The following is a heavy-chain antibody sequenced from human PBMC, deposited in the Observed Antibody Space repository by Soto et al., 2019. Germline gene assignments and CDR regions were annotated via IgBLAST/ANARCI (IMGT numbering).Heavy chain of an antibody. CDR2: ISYDGSNK. J-gene: IGHJ5*02. D-gene: IGHD6-19*01. CDR3: ARERMAVAGGNWFDP. CDR1: GFTFSSYA. V-gene: IGHV3-30-3*01. Sequence: QVQLVESGGGVVQPGRSLRLSCAASGFTFSSYAMHWVRQAPGKGLEWVAVISYDGSNKYYADSVKGRFTISRDNSKNTLYLQMNSLRAEDTAVYYCARERMAVAGGNWFDPWGQGTLVTVSS.